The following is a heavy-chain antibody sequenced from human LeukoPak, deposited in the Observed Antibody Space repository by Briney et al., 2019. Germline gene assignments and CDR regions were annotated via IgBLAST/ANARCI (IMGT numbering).Heavy chain of an antibody. D-gene: IGHD4-23*01. CDR3: ARAPPDYGGYTNAY. J-gene: IGHJ4*02. Sequence: GGSLRLSCAASGFSFSSYSMNWVRQAPGKGLEWVSYISGSSSRIYYADSVEGRFTISRDNAKTSLYLQMNSLRAEDTAVYYCARAPPDYGGYTNAYWGQGTLVTVSS. CDR2: ISGSSSRI. V-gene: IGHV3-48*01. CDR1: GFSFSSYS.